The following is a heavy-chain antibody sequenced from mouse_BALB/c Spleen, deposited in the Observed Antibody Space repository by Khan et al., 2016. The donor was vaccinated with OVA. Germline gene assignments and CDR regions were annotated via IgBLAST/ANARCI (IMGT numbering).Heavy chain of an antibody. Sequence: QVQLQQSGAELAKPGASVKMSCKASGYTFTNYWIHWVEQRPGQGLEWIGYINPSTGYTEYNQNFKDKATLTADKSSSTAYMQLSSLTSEDSAVYYYERRGRRWDFDYWGQGTTLTVSS. J-gene: IGHJ2*01. CDR2: INPSTGYT. D-gene: IGHD1-1*01. V-gene: IGHV1-7*01. CDR3: ERRGRRWDFDY. CDR1: GYTFTNYW.